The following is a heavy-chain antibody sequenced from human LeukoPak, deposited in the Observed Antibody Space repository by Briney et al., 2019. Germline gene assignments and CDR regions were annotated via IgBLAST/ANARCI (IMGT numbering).Heavy chain of an antibody. CDR2: IYVTGRT. CDR1: GGSISTSY. J-gene: IGHJ4*01. CDR3: AKGPYTNFFDS. Sequence: PSETLSLTCTVSGGSISTSYWSWIRQSAGKGLEWIGRIYVTGRTNYNPSLESRVTVSLDTSKNQLSLKLRSVTAADTAVYYCAKGPYTNFFDSWGHGTLVTVSS. V-gene: IGHV4-4*07. D-gene: IGHD4-11*01.